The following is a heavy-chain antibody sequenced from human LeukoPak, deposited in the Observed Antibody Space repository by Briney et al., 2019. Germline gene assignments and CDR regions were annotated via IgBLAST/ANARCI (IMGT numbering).Heavy chain of an antibody. D-gene: IGHD6-6*01. CDR1: GGSFSGYC. Sequence: SETLSLTCAVYGGSFSGYCWSWLRQPPGKGLEWIGEINHSGSTNYNPSLKSRVTISVDTSKNQFSLKLSSVTAADTAVYYCARGCKQLVSRYYYYYYYMDVWGKGTTVTVSS. V-gene: IGHV4-34*01. J-gene: IGHJ6*03. CDR2: INHSGST. CDR3: ARGCKQLVSRYYYYYYYMDV.